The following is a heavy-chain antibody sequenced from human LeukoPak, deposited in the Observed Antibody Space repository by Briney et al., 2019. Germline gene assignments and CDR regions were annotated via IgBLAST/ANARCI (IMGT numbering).Heavy chain of an antibody. V-gene: IGHV4-30-4*01. CDR3: ARRYCSGGSCYGYYYYGMDV. Sequence: SQTLSLTCTVSGGSISSGDYYWSWIRQPPGKGLEWIGYIYYSGSTYCNPSLKSRVTISVDTSKNQFSLKLSSVTAADTAVYYCARRYCSGGSCYGYYYYGMDVWGQGTTVTVSS. CDR1: GGSISSGDYY. D-gene: IGHD2-15*01. CDR2: IYYSGST. J-gene: IGHJ6*02.